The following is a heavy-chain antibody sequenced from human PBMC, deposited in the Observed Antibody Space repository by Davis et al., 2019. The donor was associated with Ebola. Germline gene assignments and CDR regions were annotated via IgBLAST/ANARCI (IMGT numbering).Heavy chain of an antibody. J-gene: IGHJ6*02. D-gene: IGHD1-7*01. CDR1: GGTFSSYA. CDR3: ARDYWNYGSYYYGMDV. CDR2: IIPILGIA. V-gene: IGHV1-69*04. Sequence: AASVKVSCKASGGTFSSYAISWVRQAPGQGLEWMGRIIPILGIANYAQKFQGRVTITADKSTSTAYMELSSLRSEDTAVYYCARDYWNYGSYYYGMDVWGQGTTVTVSS.